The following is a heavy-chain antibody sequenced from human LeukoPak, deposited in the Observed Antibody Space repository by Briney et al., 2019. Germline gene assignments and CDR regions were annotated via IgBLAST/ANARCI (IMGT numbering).Heavy chain of an antibody. CDR3: AREVPSFGVVIIGAEKEGAFDI. CDR2: IYYSGST. Sequence: PSETLSLTCTVSGGSISSSSYYWGWIRQPPGKGLEWIGSIYYSGSTYYNPSLKSRVTISVDTSKNQFSLKLSSVTAADTAVYYCAREVPSFGVVIIGAEKEGAFDIWGQGTMVTVSS. V-gene: IGHV4-39*07. CDR1: GGSISSSSYY. J-gene: IGHJ3*02. D-gene: IGHD3-3*01.